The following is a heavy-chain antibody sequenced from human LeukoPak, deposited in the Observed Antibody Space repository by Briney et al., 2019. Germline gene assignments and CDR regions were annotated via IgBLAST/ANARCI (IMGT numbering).Heavy chain of an antibody. CDR2: INHSGST. Sequence: SETLSLTCAVYGGSFSGYYWSWIRQPPGKGLEWIGEINHSGSTNYNPSLKSRVTISVDTSKNQFSLRLTSVTAADTAVYYCARRPPRYSVTTYYFDYWGQGTLVTVSS. CDR3: ARRPPRYSVTTYYFDY. V-gene: IGHV4-34*01. CDR1: GGSFSGYY. D-gene: IGHD4-17*01. J-gene: IGHJ4*02.